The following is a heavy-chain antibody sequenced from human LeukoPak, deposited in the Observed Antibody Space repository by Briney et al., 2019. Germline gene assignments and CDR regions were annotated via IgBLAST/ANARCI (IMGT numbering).Heavy chain of an antibody. CDR2: IIPILGIA. CDR1: GGTFSSYA. D-gene: IGHD5-18*01. J-gene: IGHJ4*02. CDR3: ARVPGYSYGYGYFDY. Sequence: SVKVSCKASGGTFSSYAISWVRQAPGQGLEWMGRIIPILGIANYAQKFQGRVTITADKSTSTAYMELSSLRSEDTAVYYCARVPGYSYGYGYFDYWGQGTLVTVSS. V-gene: IGHV1-69*04.